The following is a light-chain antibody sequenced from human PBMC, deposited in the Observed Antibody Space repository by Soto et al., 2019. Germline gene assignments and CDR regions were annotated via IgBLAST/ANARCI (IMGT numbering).Light chain of an antibody. J-gene: IGKJ4*01. Sequence: EIVLTQSPGTLSLSPGERATLSCRASQSVSSNYLAWYQQNPGQAPRLLIYDASSRATGIPDRFSGSGSGTDFTLTISRLGPEDFAVFYCQQYGSSPLTFGGGTTVEIK. CDR3: QQYGSSPLT. CDR1: QSVSSNY. V-gene: IGKV3-20*01. CDR2: DAS.